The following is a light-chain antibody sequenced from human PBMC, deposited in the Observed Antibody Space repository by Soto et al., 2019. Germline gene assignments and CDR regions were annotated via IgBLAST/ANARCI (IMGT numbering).Light chain of an antibody. CDR2: GVN. J-gene: IGLJ1*01. V-gene: IGLV2-23*02. Sequence: QSLLTQPSSLSFSPGQSIPLSCTGTSSDVGIYDLVSWYQHHPCKAPNVMSYGVNNGPSGVSNRLSGSKSSTTASLTISGLEAEEAAAYYCSSYAGSSTCVFGTGTTVTVI. CDR1: SSDVGIYDL. CDR3: SSYAGSSTCV.